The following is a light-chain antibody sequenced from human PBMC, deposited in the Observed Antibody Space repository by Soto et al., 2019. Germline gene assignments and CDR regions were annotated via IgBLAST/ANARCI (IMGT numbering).Light chain of an antibody. Sequence: EVAVTQSPATLSVSPGERVTLSCRASQSVSSNLAWYQQKPGRAPRLLIYGASTRATGIPARFSGSGSGTEFTLTISSLRSEDFAVYYCHQYNNWPRTFGRGTKVEIK. CDR2: GAS. CDR1: QSVSSN. CDR3: HQYNNWPRT. J-gene: IGKJ1*01. V-gene: IGKV3-15*01.